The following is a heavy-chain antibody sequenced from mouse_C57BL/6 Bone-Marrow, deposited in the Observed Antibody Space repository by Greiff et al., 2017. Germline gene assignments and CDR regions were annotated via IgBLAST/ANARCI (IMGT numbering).Heavy chain of an antibody. Sequence: VKLMESGAELVRPGTSVKVSCKASGYAFTNYLIEWVKQRPGQGLEWIGVINPGSGGTNYNEKFKGKATLTAAKASSTAYMQLSSLTSDDSAVYFCVVIYFDYWGQGTTLTVSS. J-gene: IGHJ2*01. CDR3: VVIYFDY. CDR1: GYAFTNYL. D-gene: IGHD2-13*01. CDR2: INPGSGGT. V-gene: IGHV1-54*01.